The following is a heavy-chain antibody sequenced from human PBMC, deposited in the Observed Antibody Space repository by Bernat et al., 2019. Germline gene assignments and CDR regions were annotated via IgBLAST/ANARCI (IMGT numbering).Heavy chain of an antibody. J-gene: IGHJ4*02. V-gene: IGHV3-21*04. CDR3: ARLREHCSGGSCYSFDY. CDR1: GFTFSSYS. D-gene: IGHD2-15*01. Sequence: EVQLVESGGGLVKPGGSLRLSCAASGFTFSSYSMNWVRQAPGKGLEWVSSISSSSSYIYYADSVKGRFTISRDNAKNSLYLQMNSLRSEDTAVYYCARLREHCSGGSCYSFDYWGQGTLVTVSS. CDR2: ISSSSSYI.